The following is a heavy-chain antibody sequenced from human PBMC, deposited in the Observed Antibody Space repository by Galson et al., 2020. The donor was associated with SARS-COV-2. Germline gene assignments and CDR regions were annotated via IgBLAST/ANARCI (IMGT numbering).Heavy chain of an antibody. V-gene: IGHV1-18*04. Sequence: ASVTVSCKASGYTFTSYGISWVRQAPGQGLEWMGWISAYNGNTNYAQKLQGRVTMTTDTSTSTAYMELRSLRSDDTAVYYCARDRLLGGALHYYYGMDVWGQGTTVTVSS. J-gene: IGHJ6*02. CDR3: ARDRLLGGALHYYYGMDV. CDR1: GYTFTSYG. D-gene: IGHD7-27*01. CDR2: ISAYNGNT.